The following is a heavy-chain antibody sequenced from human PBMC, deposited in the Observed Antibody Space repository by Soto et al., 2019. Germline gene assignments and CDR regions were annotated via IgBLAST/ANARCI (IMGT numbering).Heavy chain of an antibody. CDR1: GFSLSTGGVG. V-gene: IGHV2-5*02. D-gene: IGHD3-16*01. CDR3: VHIEIPYGGVARNDAFDV. CDR2: IYWDDDK. Sequence: QITLMESGPTLVKPTQTLTLTCTFSGFSLSTGGVGVGWVRQPPGEALEWLALIYWDDDKRYSPSLKNRLTMTKVPSRHQVVLVMTNMDPVDTATYYCVHIEIPYGGVARNDAFDVWGQGTMVTVSS. J-gene: IGHJ3*01.